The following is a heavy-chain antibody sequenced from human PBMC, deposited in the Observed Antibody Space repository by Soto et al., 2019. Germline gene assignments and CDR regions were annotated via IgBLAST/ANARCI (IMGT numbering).Heavy chain of an antibody. D-gene: IGHD6-13*01. CDR3: ARTYSSRYYFDY. CDR2: IYHSGST. CDR1: GGSISSGGYY. J-gene: IGHJ4*02. V-gene: IGHV4-61*08. Sequence: PSETLSLTCTVSGGSISSGGYYWSWIRQHPGKGLEWIGYIYHSGSTNYNPSLKSRVTISVDTSKNQFSLKLSSVTAADTAVYYCARTYSSRYYFDYWGQGTLVTVSS.